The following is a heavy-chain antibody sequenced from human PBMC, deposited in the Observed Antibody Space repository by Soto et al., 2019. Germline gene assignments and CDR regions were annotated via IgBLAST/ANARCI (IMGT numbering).Heavy chain of an antibody. D-gene: IGHD6-25*01. J-gene: IGHJ4*02. V-gene: IGHV4-59*01. Sequence: PSETLSLTCTVSCGSISSYYWSWIRQPPGKGLEWIGYIYYSGSTNYNPSLKSRVTISVDTSKNQFSLKLSSVTAADTAVYYCARVPARHYFDYWGQGTLVTVSS. CDR3: ARVPARHYFDY. CDR2: IYYSGST. CDR1: CGSISSYY.